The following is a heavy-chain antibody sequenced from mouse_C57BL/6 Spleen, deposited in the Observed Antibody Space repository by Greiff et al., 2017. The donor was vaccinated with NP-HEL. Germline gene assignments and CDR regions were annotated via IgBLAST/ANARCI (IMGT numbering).Heavy chain of an antibody. V-gene: IGHV1-42*01. J-gene: IGHJ1*03. Sequence: VQLKESGPELVKPGASVKISCKASGYSFTGYYMNWVKQSPEKSLEWIGEINPSTGGTTYNQKFKAKATLTVDKSSSTAYMQLKSLTSEDSAVYYCARREFSTTVVGYFDVWGTGTTVTVSS. CDR2: INPSTGGT. D-gene: IGHD1-1*01. CDR1: GYSFTGYY. CDR3: ARREFSTTVVGYFDV.